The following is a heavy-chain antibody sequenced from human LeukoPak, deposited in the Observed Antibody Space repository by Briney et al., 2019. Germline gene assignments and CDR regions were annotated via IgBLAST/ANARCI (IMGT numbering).Heavy chain of an antibody. CDR3: AKNSGSFDS. CDR1: GFTFSTYW. Sequence: HSGGSLRLSCAASGFTFSTYWMTWVRQAPGKGLEWVANIKQDGSDKNYVDSVKGRFTISRDNAKNSLYLQMSSLRADDTAVYYCAKNSGSFDSWGQGTLVTVSS. J-gene: IGHJ4*02. CDR2: IKQDGSDK. V-gene: IGHV3-7*05. D-gene: IGHD1-26*01.